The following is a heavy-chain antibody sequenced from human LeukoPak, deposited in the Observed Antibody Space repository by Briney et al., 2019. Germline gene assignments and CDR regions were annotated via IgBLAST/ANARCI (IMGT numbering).Heavy chain of an antibody. CDR2: INWNGGST. J-gene: IGHJ4*02. D-gene: IGHD3-3*01. V-gene: IGHV3-20*04. CDR1: GFTFEDYG. CDR3: ARDLRSGYYGY. Sequence: GGSLRLSCAASGFTFEDYGMSWVRQAPGKGLEWVSGINWNGGSTGYADSVKGRFTISRDNAKNSLYLQMNSLRAEDTALYYCARDLRSGYYGYWGQGTLVTVSS.